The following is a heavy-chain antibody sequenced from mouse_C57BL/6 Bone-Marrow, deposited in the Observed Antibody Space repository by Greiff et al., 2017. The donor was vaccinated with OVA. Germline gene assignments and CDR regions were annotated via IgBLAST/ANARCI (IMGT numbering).Heavy chain of an antibody. V-gene: IGHV1-15*01. D-gene: IGHD2-5*01. CDR3: TRGYSNYYAMDY. CDR2: IDPETGGT. CDR1: GYTFTDYE. J-gene: IGHJ4*01. Sequence: QVQLQQCGAELVRPGASVTLSCKASGYTFTDYEMHWVKQTPVHGLEWIGAIDPETGGTAYNQKFKGKAILTADKSSSTAYMELRSLTSEDSAVYYCTRGYSNYYAMDYWGQGTSVTVSS.